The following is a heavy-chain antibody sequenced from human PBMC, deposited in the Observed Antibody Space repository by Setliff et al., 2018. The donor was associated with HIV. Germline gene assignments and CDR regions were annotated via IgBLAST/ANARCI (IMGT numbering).Heavy chain of an antibody. Sequence: TSETLSLTCTVSGGSISSSSYYWGWIRQPPGKGLEWIGSIYYSGSTYYNPSLKSRVTISVDTSKNQFSLKVTSVTAADTAVYYCTRDLWGDDYYYNNMDVWGKGTTVTVSS. D-gene: IGHD2-21*02. V-gene: IGHV4-39*07. CDR1: GGSISSSSYY. CDR2: IYYSGST. CDR3: TRDLWGDDYYYNNMDV. J-gene: IGHJ6*03.